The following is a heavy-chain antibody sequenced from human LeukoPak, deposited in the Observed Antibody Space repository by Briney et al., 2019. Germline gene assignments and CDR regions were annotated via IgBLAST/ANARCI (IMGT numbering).Heavy chain of an antibody. Sequence: PGGSLRLSCAAAGFTFSSYGMHWVRQAPGKGLEWVAFIWYDGSNKYYADSVKGRFTISRDNSKNTLYLQMNSLRAEDTAVYYCATEDPPYSSGWYEYFQHWGQGTLVTVSS. J-gene: IGHJ1*01. V-gene: IGHV3-30*02. CDR2: IWYDGSNK. CDR1: GFTFSSYG. D-gene: IGHD6-19*01. CDR3: ATEDPPYSSGWYEYFQH.